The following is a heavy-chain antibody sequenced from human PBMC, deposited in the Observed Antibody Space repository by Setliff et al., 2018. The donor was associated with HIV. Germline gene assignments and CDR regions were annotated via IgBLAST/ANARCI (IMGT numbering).Heavy chain of an antibody. V-gene: IGHV4-39*01. CDR2: IYYTGST. D-gene: IGHD6-6*01. J-gene: IGHJ3*02. CDR3: ARLRVKQLVPEALDI. Sequence: SETQSLTCTVSGGSISNSNYFWGWVRQPPGKGLEWIGTIYYTGSTYYNPSLKSRVTIFVDTSKNQFSLKLSSVTAADTAVYSRARLRVKQLVPEALDIWGQGTMVTVSS. CDR1: GGSISNSNYF.